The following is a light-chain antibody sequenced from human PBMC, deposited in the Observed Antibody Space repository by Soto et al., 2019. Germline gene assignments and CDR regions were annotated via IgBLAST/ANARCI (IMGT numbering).Light chain of an antibody. V-gene: IGLV2-14*01. J-gene: IGLJ1*01. Sequence: QSALTQPRSVSGSPGQSVTISCTGTSSDVGGYNYVSWYQQHPGKAPKLMIYDVSNRPSGVSNRFSGSKSGNTASLTISGLQAEDEADYYCSSYTSSSTWVFGTGTKVTVL. CDR2: DVS. CDR1: SSDVGGYNY. CDR3: SSYTSSSTWV.